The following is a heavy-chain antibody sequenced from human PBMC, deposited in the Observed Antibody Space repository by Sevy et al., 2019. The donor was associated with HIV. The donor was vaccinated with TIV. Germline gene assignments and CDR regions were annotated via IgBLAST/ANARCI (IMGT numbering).Heavy chain of an antibody. D-gene: IGHD3-22*01. CDR2: IKSKSDGGTT. CDR1: GFTFSDPW. V-gene: IGHV3-15*01. CDR3: ATHPPLGFAMMVVAEGGMDV. J-gene: IGHJ6*02. Sequence: GGSLRLSCVASGFTFSDPWMSWVRQPPGKGLEWVGRIKSKSDGGTTDYAAPVKGRFTISRDDSKNTLYLQMNSLKTDDTAVYYCATHPPLGFAMMVVAEGGMDVWGQGPTVTVSS.